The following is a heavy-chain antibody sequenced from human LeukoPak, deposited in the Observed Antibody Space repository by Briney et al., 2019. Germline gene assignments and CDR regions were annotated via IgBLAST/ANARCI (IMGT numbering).Heavy chain of an antibody. CDR1: GFTFRSYA. V-gene: IGHV3-23*01. Sequence: PGGSLRLSCAASGFTFRSYAMSWVRQAPGKGLEWVSTLSGSDSSRYYADSVKGRFIISRDNSKNTLYLQMNSLRAEDTAVYYCARESSSFFIWGQGTLVTVSS. D-gene: IGHD6-6*01. CDR3: ARESSSFFI. J-gene: IGHJ4*02. CDR2: LSGSDSSR.